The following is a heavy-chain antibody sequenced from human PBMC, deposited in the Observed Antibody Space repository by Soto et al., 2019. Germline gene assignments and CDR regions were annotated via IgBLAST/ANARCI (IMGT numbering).Heavy chain of an antibody. V-gene: IGHV2-5*01. CDR3: AHRLGPAAKFSWFDP. Sequence: QITLEESGPTLVKPTQTLTLTCTFSGFSLSTSGVGVGWIRQPPGKALEWLALIYWNDDKRYSPSLKSRLTITKDTAKNQVVLTMTNMDPVDTATYYCAHRLGPAAKFSWFDPWGQGTLVTVSS. D-gene: IGHD2-2*01. CDR1: GFSLSTSGVG. J-gene: IGHJ5*02. CDR2: IYWNDDK.